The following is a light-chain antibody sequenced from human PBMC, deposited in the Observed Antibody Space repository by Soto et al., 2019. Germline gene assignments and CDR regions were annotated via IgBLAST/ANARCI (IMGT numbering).Light chain of an antibody. CDR3: QQRSNWPLT. J-gene: IGKJ5*01. CDR1: QSVDNY. CDR2: ESS. V-gene: IGKV3-11*01. Sequence: VLAQSPAALSLSTEERATLSCRASQSVDNYLDWYQQKPGQAPRLLIYESSNRATGIPARFSGSGSGTDFTLTISSLEPEDFAVYYCQQRSNWPLTFGQRTRLETK.